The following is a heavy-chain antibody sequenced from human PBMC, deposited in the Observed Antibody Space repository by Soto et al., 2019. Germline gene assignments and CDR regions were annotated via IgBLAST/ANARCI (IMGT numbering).Heavy chain of an antibody. CDR1: GYSFTSYW. Sequence: PGESLKISCKGSGYSFTSYWIGWVRQMPGKGLEWMGIIYPGDSDTRYSPSFQGQVTISADKSISTAYLQWSSLKASDTAMYYCARPKGYCSSTSCYENWFDPWGQGTLVTVSS. D-gene: IGHD2-2*01. CDR3: ARPKGYCSSTSCYENWFDP. V-gene: IGHV5-51*01. CDR2: IYPGDSDT. J-gene: IGHJ5*02.